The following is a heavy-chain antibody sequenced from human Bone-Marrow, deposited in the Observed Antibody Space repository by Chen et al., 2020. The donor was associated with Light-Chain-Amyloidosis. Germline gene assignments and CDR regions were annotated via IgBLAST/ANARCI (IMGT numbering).Heavy chain of an antibody. Sequence: QEQLLESGGGVVQPGGSLRLSCVVSGFTLSDYDMHWVRQAPGKGLEWVAVMAFDGGNKYYADSVKGRFTFSSENSKNTLFLQMSRLRPEDTAVYYCAKGTTLRARPFRAEYFLHWGQGTLVIVSS. V-gene: IGHV3-30*18. J-gene: IGHJ1*01. CDR3: AKGTTLRARPFRAEYFLH. CDR2: MAFDGGNK. CDR1: GFTLSDYD.